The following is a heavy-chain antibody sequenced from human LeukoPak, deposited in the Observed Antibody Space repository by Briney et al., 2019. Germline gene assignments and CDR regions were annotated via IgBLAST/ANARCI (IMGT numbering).Heavy chain of an antibody. CDR1: GYIFSDYS. CDR3: AGDSSGYYDGWFDP. V-gene: IGHV3-48*04. J-gene: IGHJ5*02. CDR2: ISYTTTAI. Sequence: GGSLRLSCTASGYIFSDYSMHWVRQTPGKGLEWISYISYTTTAIYYADSVKGRFTISRDNAKNSLYLQMNSLRAEDTAVYYCAGDSSGYYDGWFDPWGQGTLVTVSS. D-gene: IGHD3-22*01.